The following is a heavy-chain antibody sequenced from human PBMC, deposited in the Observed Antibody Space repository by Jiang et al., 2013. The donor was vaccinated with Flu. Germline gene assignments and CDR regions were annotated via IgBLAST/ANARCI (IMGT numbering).Heavy chain of an antibody. D-gene: IGHD3-9*01. CDR2: IVVGSGNT. CDR1: FTSSA. CDR3: ARGLSYYDILTGYLDYFDY. V-gene: IGHV1-58*02. J-gene: IGHJ4*02. Sequence: FTSSAMQWVRQARGQRLEWIGWIVVGSGNTNYAQKFQERVTITRDMSTSTAYMELSSLRSEDTAVYYCARGLSYYDILTGYLDYFDYWGQGTLVTVSS.